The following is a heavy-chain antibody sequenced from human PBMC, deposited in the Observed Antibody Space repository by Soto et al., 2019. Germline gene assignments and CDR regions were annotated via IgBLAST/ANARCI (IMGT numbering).Heavy chain of an antibody. CDR1: GFTFSSYA. D-gene: IGHD3-10*01. CDR3: AKPQGRLWFGELWV. Sequence: EVQLLESGGGLVQLGGSLRLSCAASGFTFSSYAMSWVRQAPGKGLEWVSAISGSGGSTYYADYVKGRFTISRDNSKNTLYLQMNSLRAEDTAVYYCAKPQGRLWFGELWVWGQGTLVTVSS. CDR2: ISGSGGST. V-gene: IGHV3-23*01. J-gene: IGHJ4*02.